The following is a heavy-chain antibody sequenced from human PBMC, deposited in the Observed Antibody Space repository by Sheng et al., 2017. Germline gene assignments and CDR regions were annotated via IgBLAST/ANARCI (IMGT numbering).Heavy chain of an antibody. CDR1: GFTVSGNH. J-gene: IGHJ3*01. CDR3: AKNPGTAIPVGAFDA. CDR2: IHTNGNT. V-gene: IGHV3-53*01. Sequence: EVQLVESGGGLIQPGGSLRLSCAASGFTVSGNHMSWVRQAPGKGLEWVSLIHTNGNTYYTDSVKGRFTISRDSSKNTLFLQMNNLRLEDTALYFCAKNPGTAIPVGAFDAWGPGTLVTVSS. D-gene: IGHD3-10*01.